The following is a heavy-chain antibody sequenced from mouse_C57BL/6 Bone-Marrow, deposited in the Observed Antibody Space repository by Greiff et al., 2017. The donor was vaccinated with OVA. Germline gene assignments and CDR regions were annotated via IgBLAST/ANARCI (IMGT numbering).Heavy chain of an antibody. CDR3: AREQDLLDY. CDR1: GYSITSGYY. J-gene: IGHJ2*01. V-gene: IGHV3-6*01. Sequence: EVKLMESGPGLVKPSQSLSLTCSVTGYSITSGYYWNWIRQFPGNKLEWMGYISYDGSNNYNPSLKNRISITRDTSKNQFFLKLNSVTTEDTATYYCAREQDLLDYWGQGTTLTVSS. CDR2: ISYDGSN. D-gene: IGHD2-1*01.